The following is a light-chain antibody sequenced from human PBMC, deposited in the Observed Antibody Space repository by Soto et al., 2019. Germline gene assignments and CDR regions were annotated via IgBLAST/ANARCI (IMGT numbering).Light chain of an antibody. CDR1: QSISSW. CDR2: DAS. J-gene: IGKJ1*01. Sequence: DIHMTQSPSTLSASVGNSVTIICRASQSISSWLAWYQQKPGKAPKLLIYDASSLESGVPSRFSGSASGTESTLTISSLKPDDFATYYCQQYNSYWTFGQGTKVDIK. V-gene: IGKV1-5*02. CDR3: QQYNSYWT.